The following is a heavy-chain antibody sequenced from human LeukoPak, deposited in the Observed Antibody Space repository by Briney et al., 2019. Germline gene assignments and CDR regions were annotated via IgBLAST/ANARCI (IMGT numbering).Heavy chain of an antibody. Sequence: GGSLRLSCAASGFTFSNYGMFWVRQAPGKGLDWVAFIRFDGGHKYYADSVKGRFTISRDNSKNTLYLQMNSLRAEDTAVYYCARIYCSSTSCYFDYWGQGTLVTVSS. D-gene: IGHD2-2*01. CDR2: IRFDGGHK. CDR1: GFTFSNYG. CDR3: ARIYCSSTSCYFDY. J-gene: IGHJ4*02. V-gene: IGHV3-30*02.